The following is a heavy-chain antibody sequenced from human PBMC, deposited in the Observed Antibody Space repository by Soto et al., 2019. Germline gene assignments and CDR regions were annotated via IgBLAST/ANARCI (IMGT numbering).Heavy chain of an antibody. J-gene: IGHJ4*02. CDR2: MNPNSGNT. D-gene: IGHD3-3*01. V-gene: IGHV1-8*01. CDR1: GYTFTSYD. CDR3: ARRVEYYDFWSGYYYYFDY. Sequence: VASVKVSCKASGYTFTSYDINWVRQATGQGLEWMGWMNPNSGNTGYAQKFQGRVTMTRNTSISTAYMELSSLRSEDTAVYYCARRVEYYDFWSGYYYYFDYWGQGTLVTVSS.